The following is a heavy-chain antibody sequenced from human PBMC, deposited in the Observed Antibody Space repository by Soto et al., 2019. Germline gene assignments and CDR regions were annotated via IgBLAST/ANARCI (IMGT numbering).Heavy chain of an antibody. CDR3: ARAPLN. CDR1: GASISSGGYY. CDR2: IYYSGST. V-gene: IGHV4-31*03. J-gene: IGHJ4*02. Sequence: QVHLQESGPGLLKPSQTLSLTCTVSGASISSGGYYWTWIRQHPGKGLEWIGYIYYSGSTYSNPFLKSRVTISVDTSKIQFSLMLSSVTAADTAVYYCARAPLNWGQGTLVTVSS.